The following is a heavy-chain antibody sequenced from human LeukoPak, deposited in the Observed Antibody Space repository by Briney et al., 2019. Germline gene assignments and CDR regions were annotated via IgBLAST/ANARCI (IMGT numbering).Heavy chain of an antibody. J-gene: IGHJ4*02. V-gene: IGHV3-7*03. D-gene: IGHD6-13*01. CDR1: GFTFSNAW. CDR2: IKQDGSEK. CDR3: ARERTGSSSWYQDY. Sequence: GGSLRLSCAASGFTFSNAWMNWVRQAPGKGLEWVANIKQDGSEKYYVDSVKGRFTISRDNAKNSLYLQMNGLRAEDTAVYYCARERTGSSSWYQDYWGQGTLVTVSS.